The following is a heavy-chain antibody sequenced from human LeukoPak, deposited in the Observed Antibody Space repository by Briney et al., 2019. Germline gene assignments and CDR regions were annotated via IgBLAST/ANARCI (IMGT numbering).Heavy chain of an antibody. J-gene: IGHJ5*02. Sequence: GESLKISCKGSGYSFTCYWIAWVRQMPGKGLEWMGVIYPGGSDTRYSPSFQGQVTISADESISTAYLQWGSLKASDTAMYYCARRRYCSSTSCQRGFDPWGQGTLVTVSS. CDR2: IYPGGSDT. D-gene: IGHD2-2*01. CDR3: ARRRYCSSTSCQRGFDP. CDR1: GYSFTCYW. V-gene: IGHV5-51*01.